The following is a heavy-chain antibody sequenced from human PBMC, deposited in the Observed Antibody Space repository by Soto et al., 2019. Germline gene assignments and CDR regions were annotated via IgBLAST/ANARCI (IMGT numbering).Heavy chain of an antibody. J-gene: IGHJ3*02. CDR2: INHSGST. Sequence: QVQLQQWGAGLLKPSETLSLTCAVYGGSFSGYYWSWIRQPPGKGLEWIGEINHSGSTNYNPSLKSRVTISVDTSKNQFSLKLSSVTAADTAVYYCARGRGWLDYYGSGSSTGLDAFDIWGQGTMVTVSS. CDR1: GGSFSGYY. D-gene: IGHD3-10*01. CDR3: ARGRGWLDYYGSGSSTGLDAFDI. V-gene: IGHV4-34*01.